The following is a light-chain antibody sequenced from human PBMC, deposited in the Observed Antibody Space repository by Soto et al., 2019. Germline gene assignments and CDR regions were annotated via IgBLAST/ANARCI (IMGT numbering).Light chain of an antibody. V-gene: IGKV3-15*01. CDR2: VAS. CDR3: QQYHKWPIP. Sequence: EIVMTQSPATLSVSPGERAILSCRASQSVDSSLAWYQQKPGQPPRLLIYVASTSATEIPARLTGSGSGTEFTLTITSLQSEDFAVYFCQQYHKWPIPFGQGPRLEIK. J-gene: IGKJ5*01. CDR1: QSVDSS.